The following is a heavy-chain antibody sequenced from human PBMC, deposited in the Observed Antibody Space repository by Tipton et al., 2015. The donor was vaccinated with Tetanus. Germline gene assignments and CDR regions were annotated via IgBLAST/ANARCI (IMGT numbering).Heavy chain of an antibody. V-gene: IGHV3-23*01. J-gene: IGHJ4*02. CDR2: ISYSGANI. D-gene: IGHD3-3*01. CDR1: GFTFRSYA. Sequence: SLRLSCAASGFTFRSYAMAWVRQAPGKGLEWVSSISYSGANIYYADSVKGRFTISRDNSNNMLFLQMSSLRLEGTAIYYCAKDVETYYDFWSGSGFWGQGTLVTVSS. CDR3: AKDVETYYDFWSGSGF.